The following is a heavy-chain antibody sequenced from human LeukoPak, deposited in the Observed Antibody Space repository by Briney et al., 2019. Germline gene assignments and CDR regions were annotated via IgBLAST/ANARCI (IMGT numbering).Heavy chain of an antibody. CDR1: GFTFSSYG. J-gene: IGHJ4*02. CDR2: IYHSGST. V-gene: IGHV4-34*01. Sequence: LRLSCAASGFTFSSYGMSWVRQPPGKGLEWIGEIYHSGSTNYNPSLKSRVTISVDTSKNQFSLKLSSVTAADTAVYYCARRGSGWRRDDYWGQGTLVTVSS. D-gene: IGHD6-19*01. CDR3: ARRGSGWRRDDY.